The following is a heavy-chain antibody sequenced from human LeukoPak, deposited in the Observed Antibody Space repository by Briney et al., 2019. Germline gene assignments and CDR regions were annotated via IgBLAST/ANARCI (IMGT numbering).Heavy chain of an antibody. D-gene: IGHD2-15*01. J-gene: IGHJ4*02. V-gene: IGHV6-1*01. CDR2: TYYRSKWYN. Sequence: SQTLSLTCAISGDSVSSNSAAWNWLRQSPSRGLEWLVRTYYRSKWYNDYAVSVKSRITINPDTSKNQFSLQLNSVTPEDTAVYYCARCGDCSGGSCCLDYWGQGTLVTVSS. CDR3: ARCGDCSGGSCCLDY. CDR1: GDSVSSNSAA.